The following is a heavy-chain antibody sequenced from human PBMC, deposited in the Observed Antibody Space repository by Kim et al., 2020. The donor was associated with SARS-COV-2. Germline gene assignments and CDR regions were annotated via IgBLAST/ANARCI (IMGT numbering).Heavy chain of an antibody. J-gene: IGHJ6*02. CDR2: ISNSGGNT. CDR1: GFTFSNLP. D-gene: IGHD6-13*01. CDR3: ARDRKYMSTWYPSASMDV. V-gene: IGHV3-23*01. Sequence: GGSLRLSCVASGFTFSNLPMGWVRQAPGKGLEWVSGISNSGGNTYYSDSVKGRFTISRDNSRDSLYLQMNSLRAEDTAVYYCARDRKYMSTWYPSASMDVWGQGTTVTVSS.